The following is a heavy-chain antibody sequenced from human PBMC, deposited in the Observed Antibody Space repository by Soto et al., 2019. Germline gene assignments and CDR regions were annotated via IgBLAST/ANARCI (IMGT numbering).Heavy chain of an antibody. V-gene: IGHV4-34*01. D-gene: IGHD1-1*01. J-gene: IGHJ4*02. CDR1: GGSLSAYY. Sequence: QLQLQQWGAGLLKPSETLSLTCAVYGGSLSAYYWSWVRQTPGKGLEWIGEISHSGTSNYNPSLKSRVTISADMSKNQFLPKLNSVTAADTAVYYCARGEAYNNDQYRWGQGTLVTVSS. CDR3: ARGEAYNNDQYR. CDR2: ISHSGTS.